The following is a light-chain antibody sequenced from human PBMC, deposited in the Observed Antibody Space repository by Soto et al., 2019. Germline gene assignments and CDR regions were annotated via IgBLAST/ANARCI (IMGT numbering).Light chain of an antibody. Sequence: EIVLTQSPATLSLSPGERATLSCRASQSVDNYLAWYQQKPGQAPRLLLYDVSNRATGTPARFSGSGSGTDFTLSISSLEPEDFAVYYCQQRSNRPRFTFGPGTKVDIK. V-gene: IGKV3-11*01. CDR2: DVS. CDR1: QSVDNY. CDR3: QQRSNRPRFT. J-gene: IGKJ3*01.